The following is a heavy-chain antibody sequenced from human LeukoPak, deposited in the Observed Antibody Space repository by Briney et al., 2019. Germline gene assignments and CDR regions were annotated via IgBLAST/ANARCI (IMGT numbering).Heavy chain of an antibody. V-gene: IGHV3-21*01. Sequence: GGSLRLSCAASGFTFSNAWMSWVRQAPGKGLEWVSSISSSSSYIYYADSVKGRFTISRDNAKNSLYLQMNSLRAEDTAVYYCAREGYDSSGYYAAVYFDYWGQGTLVTVSS. CDR1: GFTFSNAW. D-gene: IGHD3-22*01. J-gene: IGHJ4*02. CDR2: ISSSSSYI. CDR3: AREGYDSSGYYAAVYFDY.